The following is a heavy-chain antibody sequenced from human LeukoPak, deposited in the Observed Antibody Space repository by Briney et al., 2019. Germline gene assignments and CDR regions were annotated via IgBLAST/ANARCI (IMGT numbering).Heavy chain of an antibody. CDR2: INPNSGDT. Sequence: ASVKVSCKASGYTFNGHYIHWVRQAPGQGLEWMGWINPNSGDTNYAQKFQGRVTMTRDTSISTAYMELSRLRSDDTAVYYCARDRTRYYYYSYMDVWGKGTAVTISS. V-gene: IGHV1-2*02. J-gene: IGHJ6*03. CDR3: ARDRTRYYYYSYMDV. CDR1: GYTFNGHY. D-gene: IGHD1-14*01.